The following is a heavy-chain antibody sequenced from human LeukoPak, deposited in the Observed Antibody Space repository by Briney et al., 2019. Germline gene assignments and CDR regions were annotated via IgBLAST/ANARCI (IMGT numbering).Heavy chain of an antibody. CDR1: GFNFGDHA. CDR3: SRGPVRGRDASGPYYYMDV. Sequence: GGSLRLSCTTSGFNFGDHALTWVRQAPGKGLEWVGFIRSKAYGGTAEYAPSVKGRFTISRDDSKSITYLQMNSLKTEDTAMYYCSRGPVRGRDASGPYYYMDVWGKGATVTISS. J-gene: IGHJ6*03. CDR2: IRSKAYGGTA. V-gene: IGHV3-49*04. D-gene: IGHD3-10*01.